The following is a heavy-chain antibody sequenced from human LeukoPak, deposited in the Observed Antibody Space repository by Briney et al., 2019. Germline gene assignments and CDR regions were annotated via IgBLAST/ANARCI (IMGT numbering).Heavy chain of an antibody. CDR2: MYYGGSS. CDR1: GGSISSSSNY. V-gene: IGHV4-39*01. Sequence: SETLSLTCTVSGGSISSSSNYWGWIRQPPGKGLEWIGSMYYGGSSYYNPSLKSRVTISGDTSKNQFSLKLSSVTAADTAVYYCARHSPILTGYYVGYWGQGTLVTVSS. D-gene: IGHD3-9*01. J-gene: IGHJ4*02. CDR3: ARHSPILTGYYVGY.